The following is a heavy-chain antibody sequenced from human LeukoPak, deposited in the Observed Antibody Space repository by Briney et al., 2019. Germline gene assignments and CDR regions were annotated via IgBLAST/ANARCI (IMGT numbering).Heavy chain of an antibody. J-gene: IGHJ4*02. V-gene: IGHV3-23*01. Sequence: GGSLRLSCAPSVFSFSTYWMSWVRQAPWKGLEWVSAISGSGGSTYYADSVKGRFTISRDNSKNTLYLQMNSLRAEDTAVYYCAKDSTLFDYWGQGTLVTVSS. CDR3: AKDSTLFDY. CDR2: ISGSGGST. CDR1: VFSFSTYW.